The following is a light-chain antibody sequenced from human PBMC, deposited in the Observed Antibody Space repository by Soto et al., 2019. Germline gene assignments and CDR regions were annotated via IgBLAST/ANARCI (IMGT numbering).Light chain of an antibody. CDR2: GAS. V-gene: IGKV3-15*01. CDR1: QSVSSY. Sequence: EFVLTQSPATLSLTPGERVTLXXRASQSVSSYLAWYQQKPGKAPRLXIYGASTRATGIPARFSGSGAGTEFTLTISSLQSEDFAVYYCQHYNNWPPTFGHGTKVEIK. J-gene: IGKJ1*01. CDR3: QHYNNWPPT.